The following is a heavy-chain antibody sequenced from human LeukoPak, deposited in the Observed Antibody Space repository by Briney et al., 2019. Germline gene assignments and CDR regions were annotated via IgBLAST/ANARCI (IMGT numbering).Heavy chain of an antibody. Sequence: SETLSLTRTVSGGSTSSRIYYCGWIRQPPGKGLEWIGSIYYSGSTYYNPSLRSRVTISVDTSKNQFSLKLSSVTAADTAVHYCARHHYGGSYWGQGTLVTVSS. D-gene: IGHD3-16*01. J-gene: IGHJ4*02. CDR2: IYYSGST. CDR1: GGSTSSRIYY. V-gene: IGHV4-39*01. CDR3: ARHHYGGSY.